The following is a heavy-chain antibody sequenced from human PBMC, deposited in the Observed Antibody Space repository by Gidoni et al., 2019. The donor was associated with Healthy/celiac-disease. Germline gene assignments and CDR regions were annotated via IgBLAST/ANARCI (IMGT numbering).Heavy chain of an antibody. V-gene: IGHV4-30-2*01. CDR1: GGSISSGGYS. Sequence: QLQLQESGSGLVKPSQTLSLTCAVSGGSISSGGYSWSWIRQPPGKGLEWIGYIYHSESTYYNPSLKSRVTISVDRSKNQFSLKLRSSVTAADTAVYYCARLRRTRGAFDIWGQGTMVTVSS. J-gene: IGHJ3*02. D-gene: IGHD5-12*01. CDR2: IYHSEST. CDR3: ARLRRTRGAFDI.